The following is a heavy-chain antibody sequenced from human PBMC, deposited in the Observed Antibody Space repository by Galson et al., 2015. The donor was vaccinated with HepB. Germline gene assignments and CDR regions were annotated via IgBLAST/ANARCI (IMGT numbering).Heavy chain of an antibody. D-gene: IGHD3-22*01. V-gene: IGHV3-49*03. CDR2: IRSKAYGGTT. CDR1: GFTFGDYA. Sequence: SLRLSCAASGFTFGDYAMSWFRQAPGKGLEWVGFIRSKAYGGTTEYAASVKGRFTISRDDSKSIAYLQMNSLKTEDTAVYYCTREGQTYYYDSSGYFDAFDIWGQATMVTVSS. CDR3: TREGQTYYYDSSGYFDAFDI. J-gene: IGHJ3*02.